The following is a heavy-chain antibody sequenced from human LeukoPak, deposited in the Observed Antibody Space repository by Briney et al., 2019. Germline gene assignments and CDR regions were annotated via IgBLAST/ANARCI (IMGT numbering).Heavy chain of an antibody. CDR3: AIGQIGYSSGWPLFY. D-gene: IGHD6-19*01. V-gene: IGHV3-9*01. CDR2: ISWNSGSI. CDR1: GFTFDDYA. Sequence: PGGSLRLSCAASGFTFDDYAMHWVRQAPGKGLEWVSGISWNSGSIGYADSVKGRFTISRDNAKNSLYLQMNSLRAEDTALYYCAIGQIGYSSGWPLFYWGQGTLVTVSS. J-gene: IGHJ4*02.